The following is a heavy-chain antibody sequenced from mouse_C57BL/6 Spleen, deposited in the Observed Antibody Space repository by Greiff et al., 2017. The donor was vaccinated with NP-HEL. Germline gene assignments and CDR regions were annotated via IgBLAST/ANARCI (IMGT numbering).Heavy chain of an antibody. D-gene: IGHD1-1*01. CDR1: GYTFTSYW. J-gene: IGHJ4*01. V-gene: IGHV1-55*01. Sequence: VQLQQPGAELVKPGASVKMSCKASGYTFTSYWITWVKQRPGQGLEWIGDIYPGSGSTNYIEKFKSKATLTVDTSSSTAYMQLSSLTSEDSAVYYCAREGLLRPCAMDYWGQGTSVTVSS. CDR2: IYPGSGST. CDR3: AREGLLRPCAMDY.